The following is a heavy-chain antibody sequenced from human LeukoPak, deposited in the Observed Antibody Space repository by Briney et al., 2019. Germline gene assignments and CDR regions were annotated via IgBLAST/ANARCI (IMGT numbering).Heavy chain of an antibody. CDR2: VSLSGLT. CDR1: GGSITSTNW. J-gene: IGHJ4*02. V-gene: IGHV4-4*02. D-gene: IGHD2-8*01. Sequence: PSETLSLTCGVSGGSITSTNWWSWVRQPPGQGLEWIGEVSLSGLTDYNPSLSSRVIMALDTSKNHLSLHLTSVTAADTAVYYCSRENGAFSPFGYWGQGYLVTVLS. CDR3: SRENGAFSPFGY.